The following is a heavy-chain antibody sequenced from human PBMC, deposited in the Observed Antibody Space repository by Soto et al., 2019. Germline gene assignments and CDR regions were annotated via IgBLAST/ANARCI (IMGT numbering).Heavy chain of an antibody. J-gene: IGHJ4*02. CDR3: ARDGRITMVRGVIITGTFFDY. D-gene: IGHD3-10*01. Sequence: GGSLRLSCAASGFTFSSYGMHWVRQAPGKGLEWVAVIWYDGSNKYYADSVKGRFTISRDNSKNTLYLQMNSLRAEDTAVYYCARDGRITMVRGVIITGTFFDYWGQGTLVTVSS. CDR2: IWYDGSNK. V-gene: IGHV3-33*01. CDR1: GFTFSSYG.